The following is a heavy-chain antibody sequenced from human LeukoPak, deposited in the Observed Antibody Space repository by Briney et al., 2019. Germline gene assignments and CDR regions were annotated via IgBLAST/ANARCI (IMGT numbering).Heavy chain of an antibody. CDR1: GFTVSSNY. J-gene: IGHJ4*02. CDR3: ARDYRGVIGYYFDY. V-gene: IGHV3-66*02. Sequence: GGSLRLSCAASGFTVSSNYMSWVRQAPGKGLEWVSGIYSGGSTYYADSVKGRFTISRDNSKSTLYPQMNSLRAEDTAVYYCARDYRGVIGYYFDYWGQGTLVTVSS. D-gene: IGHD3-10*01. CDR2: IYSGGST.